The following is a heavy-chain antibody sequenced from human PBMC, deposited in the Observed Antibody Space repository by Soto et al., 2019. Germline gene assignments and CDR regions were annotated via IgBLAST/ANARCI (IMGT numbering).Heavy chain of an antibody. CDR2: ISTYNGNT. CDR3: ARDDSSSLEEPFDY. V-gene: IGHV1-18*01. J-gene: IGHJ4*02. CDR1: GYTFTNYG. D-gene: IGHD6-13*01. Sequence: QVQLVQSGAEVKKPGASVKVSCKPSGYTFTNYGINWVRQARGQGLEWMGWISTYNGNTHYAQNLQGRVIMTTDTSTSTAYMEVRSLRTDDTAVYYCARDDSSSLEEPFDYWGPGTLVTVSS.